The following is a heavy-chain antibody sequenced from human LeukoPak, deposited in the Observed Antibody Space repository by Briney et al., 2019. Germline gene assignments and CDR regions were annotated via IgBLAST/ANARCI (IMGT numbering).Heavy chain of an antibody. Sequence: ASVKVSCKASGYTFTSYGISWVRQAPGQGLEWMGWISAYNGNTNYAQKFQGRVTITRNTSISTAYMELSSLRSEDTAVYYCARVGRGYDILTGYYSTYYFDYWGQGTLVTVSS. CDR3: ARVGRGYDILTGYYSTYYFDY. D-gene: IGHD3-9*01. J-gene: IGHJ4*02. CDR1: GYTFTSYG. CDR2: ISAYNGNT. V-gene: IGHV1-18*01.